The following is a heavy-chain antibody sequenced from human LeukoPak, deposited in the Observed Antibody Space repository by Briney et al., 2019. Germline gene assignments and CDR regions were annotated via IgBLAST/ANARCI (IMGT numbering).Heavy chain of an antibody. V-gene: IGHV1-24*01. D-gene: IGHD3-3*01. J-gene: IGHJ5*02. Sequence: ASVKVSCKVSGYTLNELSIHWVRQAAGKVLEWMGGFDPEYGETVYAQKFQGRVTMAEDTSTDTAYMELSSLRSEDTAVYYCAPLDFWVPSTWGQGTLVTVSS. CDR1: GYTLNELS. CDR2: FDPEYGET. CDR3: APLDFWVPST.